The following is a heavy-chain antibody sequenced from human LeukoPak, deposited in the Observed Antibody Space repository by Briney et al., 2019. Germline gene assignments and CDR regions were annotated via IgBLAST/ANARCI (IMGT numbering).Heavy chain of an antibody. CDR3: ARDRGYTQDY. Sequence: PPGGSLRLSCAASGFNFSTYWMHWVRQAPGKGLVWVSHIKSDGSSTSYADSVKGRFTISRDNAKNTLYLQMNSLRADDTAVYYCARDRGYTQDYWGQGTLVTVSS. V-gene: IGHV3-74*01. D-gene: IGHD5-12*01. CDR2: IKSDGSST. CDR1: GFNFSTYW. J-gene: IGHJ4*02.